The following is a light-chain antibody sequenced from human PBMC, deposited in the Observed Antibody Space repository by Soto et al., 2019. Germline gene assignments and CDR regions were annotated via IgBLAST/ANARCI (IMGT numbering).Light chain of an antibody. CDR1: QTISTF. Sequence: DIAMTQSPSSLSASVGDRVTITCRASQTISTFLNWYQQKPGKAPRLLISAASSLQSGVTSRFSGSGSETDFTLTISSLQPEDSATYYCQQSYNTPRTFGPGTKLEIK. J-gene: IGKJ2*02. CDR2: AAS. CDR3: QQSYNTPRT. V-gene: IGKV1-39*01.